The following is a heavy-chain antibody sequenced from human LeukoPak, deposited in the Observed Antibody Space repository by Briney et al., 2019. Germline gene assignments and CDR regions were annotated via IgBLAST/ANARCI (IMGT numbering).Heavy chain of an antibody. CDR1: GGTFSSYA. D-gene: IGHD1-14*01. CDR3: ARGATVYYYYYMDV. J-gene: IGHJ6*03. CDR2: IIPIFGTA. V-gene: IGHV1-69*05. Sequence: ASVKVSCKASGGTFSSYAISWVRQAPGQGLEWMGGIIPIFGTANYAQKFQGRVMITTDESTSTAYMELSSLRSEDTAVYYCARGATVYYYYYMDVWGKGTTVTVSS.